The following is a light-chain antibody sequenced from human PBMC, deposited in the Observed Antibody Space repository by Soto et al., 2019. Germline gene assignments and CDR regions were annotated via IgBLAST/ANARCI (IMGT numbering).Light chain of an antibody. CDR1: SSNIGRDY. Sequence: QSVLTQPPSASGTPGQRVTISCSGSSSNIGRDYVYWYQQLPGTAPKLLIYTTNQRPSGVPDRFSASKSGTSASLAISGLRSEDEADYYCSAWDDSLSGWVFGGGTKVTVL. J-gene: IGLJ3*02. CDR2: TTN. CDR3: SAWDDSLSGWV. V-gene: IGLV1-47*02.